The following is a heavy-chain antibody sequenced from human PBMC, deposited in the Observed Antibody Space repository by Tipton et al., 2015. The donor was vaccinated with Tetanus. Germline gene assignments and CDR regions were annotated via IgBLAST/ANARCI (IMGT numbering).Heavy chain of an antibody. V-gene: IGHV3-23*01. CDR1: GGSFSSYY. CDR3: ARGHERCPGTNCHRATDY. CDR2: ISGNGGST. Sequence: LSLTCAVYGGSFSSYYWSWIRQPPGEGLEWVSFISGNGGSTYYPDSVKGRFTISRDNSKNTLYLQMNGLRAEDTAVYYCARGHERCPGTNCHRATDYWGQGTLVTVSS. J-gene: IGHJ4*02. D-gene: IGHD2-2*01.